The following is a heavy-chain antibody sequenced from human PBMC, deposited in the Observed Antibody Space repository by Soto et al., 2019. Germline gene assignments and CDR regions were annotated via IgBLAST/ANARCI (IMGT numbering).Heavy chain of an antibody. V-gene: IGHV3-23*05. D-gene: IGHD3-16*01. CDR1: GFTFSNYP. CDR2: VGNRGTAT. Sequence: GGSLRLSCTASGFTFSNYPMNWVRQAPGKGLEWVSTVGNRGTATYYAESVKGRFTVSRDNSKSTLYLQMNSLRAEDTAVYYCTRSTSLDSWGQGTLVTVSS. CDR3: TRSTSLDS. J-gene: IGHJ4*02.